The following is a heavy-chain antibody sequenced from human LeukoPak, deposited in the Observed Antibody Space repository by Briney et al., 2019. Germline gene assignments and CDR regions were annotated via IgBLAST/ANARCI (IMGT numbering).Heavy chain of an antibody. CDR1: GFTFGDYA. D-gene: IGHD2-2*01. CDR2: IRSKAYGGTT. V-gene: IGHV3-49*04. Sequence: GGSLRLSCTASGFTFGDYAMSWVRQAPGKGLEWVGFIRSKAYGGTTEYAASVKGRFTISRDDSKSIAYLQMNSLKTEDTAVYYCTRGVPAAHPDYWGQGTLVTVSS. J-gene: IGHJ4*02. CDR3: TRGVPAAHPDY.